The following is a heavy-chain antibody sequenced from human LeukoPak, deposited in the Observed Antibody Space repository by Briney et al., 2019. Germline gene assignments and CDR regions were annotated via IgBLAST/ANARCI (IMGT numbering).Heavy chain of an antibody. CDR1: GFSISSGYY. J-gene: IGHJ2*01. CDR3: ARDFGLYYNYSSGPAYFDL. CDR2: LYHSGTT. D-gene: IGHD3-22*01. V-gene: IGHV4-38-2*02. Sequence: SETLSLTCSVSGFSISSGYYWSWIRQPPGKGLEWIGSLYHSGTTFYNPSLKSRVTQSVDTSKNQFSLKLSSVTAADTAVYYCARDFGLYYNYSSGPAYFDLWGRGTLVTVSS.